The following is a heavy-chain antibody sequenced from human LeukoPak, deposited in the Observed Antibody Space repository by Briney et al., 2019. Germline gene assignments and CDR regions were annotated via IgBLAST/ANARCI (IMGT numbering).Heavy chain of an antibody. D-gene: IGHD6-19*01. CDR3: ARGAGWYLY. CDR2: IYYSGST. J-gene: IGHJ4*02. V-gene: IGHV4-61*01. CDR1: GVSVSSGSYY. Sequence: SETLSLTCTVSGVSVSSGSYYWSWIRQPPGKGLEWIGYIYYSGSTNYNPSLKSRVTISVDTSKNQFSLKLSSVTAADTAVYYCARGAGWYLYWGQGILVTVSS.